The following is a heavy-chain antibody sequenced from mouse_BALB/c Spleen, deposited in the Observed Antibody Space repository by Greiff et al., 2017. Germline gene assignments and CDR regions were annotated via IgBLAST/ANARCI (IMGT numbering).Heavy chain of an antibody. V-gene: IGHV1-31*01. CDR2: INPYNGAT. CDR3: ARGGKDYAMDY. J-gene: IGHJ4*01. D-gene: IGHD1-1*02. CDR1: GYSFTGYY. Sequence: VQLQQSGPELVKPGASVKISCKASGYSFTGYYMHWVKQSHVKSLEWIGRINPYNGATSYNQNFKDKASLTVDKSSSTAYMELHSLTSEDSAVYYCARGGKDYAMDYWGQGTSVTVSS.